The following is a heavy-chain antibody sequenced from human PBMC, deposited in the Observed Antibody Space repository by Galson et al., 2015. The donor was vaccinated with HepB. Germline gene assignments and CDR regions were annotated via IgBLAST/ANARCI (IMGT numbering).Heavy chain of an antibody. V-gene: IGHV1-18*01. CDR3: ARATSAWYPNDY. J-gene: IGHJ4*02. CDR1: GYSFANYG. Sequence: SVKVSCKAFGYSFANYGISWVRQAPGQGLEWMAWISSYNGKTNFAQKFQGRVSLTTEGSTTTVYMELGRLRYDDTAIYYCARATSAWYPNDYWGQGTLVTVSS. CDR2: ISSYNGKT. D-gene: IGHD6-19*01.